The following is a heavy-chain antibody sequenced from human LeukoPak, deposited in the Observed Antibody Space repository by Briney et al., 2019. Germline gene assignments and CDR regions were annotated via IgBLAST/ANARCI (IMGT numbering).Heavy chain of an antibody. V-gene: IGHV4-59*08. D-gene: IGHD6-19*01. CDR2: IYYSGST. CDR3: TRLRTGSGAWYFDY. CDR1: GGSISSYY. Sequence: SETLSLTCTVSGGSISSYYWSWIRQPPGKGLEWIGYIYYSGSTNYNPSLKSRVTISVDTSKNQFSLKLSSVTAADTAVYYCTRLRTGSGAWYFDYWGQGTLVTVSS. J-gene: IGHJ4*02.